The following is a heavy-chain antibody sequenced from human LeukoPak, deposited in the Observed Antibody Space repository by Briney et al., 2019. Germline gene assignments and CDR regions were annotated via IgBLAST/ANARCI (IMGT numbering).Heavy chain of an antibody. CDR3: ARDSAGNDY. CDR1: GFTFSTYW. D-gene: IGHD6-13*01. Sequence: GGSLRLSCAASGFTFSTYWMSWVRQAPGKRLEWVANIKQDGSEKYYVDPVKGRFTISRDNAKNSLYLQMNSLRAEDTAMYYCARDSAGNDYWGQGTLVTVSS. CDR2: IKQDGSEK. V-gene: IGHV3-7*01. J-gene: IGHJ4*02.